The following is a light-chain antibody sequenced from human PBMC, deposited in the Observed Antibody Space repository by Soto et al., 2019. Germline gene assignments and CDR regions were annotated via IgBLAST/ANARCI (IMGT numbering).Light chain of an antibody. V-gene: IGLV2-14*03. CDR2: DVT. CDR1: SSDLGTYDY. CDR3: SSYSTRSTVNGV. J-gene: IGLJ3*02. Sequence: QSALTQPASVSGSPGQSITISCTGTSSDLGTYDYVSWYQHHPGKAPKLMIYDVTNRPSGVSNRFSASKSGNTASLTISGLQVEDEADYYCSSYSTRSTVNGVFGGGTKLTVL.